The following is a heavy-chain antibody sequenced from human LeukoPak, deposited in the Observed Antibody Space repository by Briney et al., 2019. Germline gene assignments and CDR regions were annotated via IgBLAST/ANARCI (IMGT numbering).Heavy chain of an antibody. V-gene: IGHV4-59*08. CDR1: VGSISTY. CDR3: ARYGGSGWVIDN. CDR2: IYYTGAT. D-gene: IGHD6-19*01. Sequence: PSETLSLTCTVSVGSISTYWTWIRQPPGKGLEWIGYIYYTGATSYNPSLKSRVIISVDTSKKQFSRKLTTVTAADTAVYYCARYGGSGWVIDNWGQGTLVTVSS. J-gene: IGHJ4*02.